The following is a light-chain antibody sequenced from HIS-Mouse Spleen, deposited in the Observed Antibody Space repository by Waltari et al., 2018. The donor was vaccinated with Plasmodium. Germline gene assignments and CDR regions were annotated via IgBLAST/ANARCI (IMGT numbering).Light chain of an antibody. CDR3: QQYYSTPHT. CDR2: WAS. Sequence: INCKSSQSVLYSSNNKNYLAWYQQKPGQPPKLLIYWASTRESGVPDRFSGSGSGTDFTLTISSLQAEDVAVYYCQQYYSTPHTFGQGSKLEIK. CDR1: QSVLYSSNNKNY. V-gene: IGKV4-1*01. J-gene: IGKJ2*01.